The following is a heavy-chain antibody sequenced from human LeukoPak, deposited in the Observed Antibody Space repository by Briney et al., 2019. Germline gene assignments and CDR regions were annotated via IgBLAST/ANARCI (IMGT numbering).Heavy chain of an antibody. J-gene: IGHJ4*02. CDR3: ATRGEWLLLRD. D-gene: IGHD3-22*01. CDR2: INPNSGGT. V-gene: IGHV1-2*02. Sequence: ASVKVSCKASGYTFTNFGISWVRQAPGQGLEWMGWINPNSGGTNYAQKFQGRVTMTRDTSISTAYTELSRLRSDDTAVYYCATRGEWLLLRDWGQGTLVTVSS. CDR1: GYTFTNFG.